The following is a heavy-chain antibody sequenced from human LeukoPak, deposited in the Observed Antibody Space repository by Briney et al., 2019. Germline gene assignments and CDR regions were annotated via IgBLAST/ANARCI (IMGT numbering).Heavy chain of an antibody. Sequence: PSETLSLTCTVSGGPISSSSYYWDWIRQPPGKGLEWIGSIYYSGSTYYNPSLKSRVTISVDTSKNQFSLKLSSVTAADTAVYYCARAHVDTAYGMDVWGQGTTVTVSS. CDR1: GGPISSSSYY. CDR2: IYYSGST. CDR3: ARAHVDTAYGMDV. D-gene: IGHD5-18*01. V-gene: IGHV4-39*01. J-gene: IGHJ6*02.